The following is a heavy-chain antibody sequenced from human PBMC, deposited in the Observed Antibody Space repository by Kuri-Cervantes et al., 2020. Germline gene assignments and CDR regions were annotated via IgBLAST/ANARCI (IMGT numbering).Heavy chain of an antibody. V-gene: IGHV3-53*01. CDR1: GFTVSSNY. Sequence: GESLKISCAASGFTVSSNYMSWVRQAPGKGLEWASVIYSGGSTYYADSVKGRFTISRDNSKNTLYLQMNSLRAEDTAVYYCARDRGYSYGGVFYYYYGMDVWGQGTTVTVSS. CDR2: IYSGGST. D-gene: IGHD5-18*01. J-gene: IGHJ6*02. CDR3: ARDRGYSYGGVFYYYYGMDV.